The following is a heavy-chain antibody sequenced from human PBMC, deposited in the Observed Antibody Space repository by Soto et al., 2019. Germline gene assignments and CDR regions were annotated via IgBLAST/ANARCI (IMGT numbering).Heavy chain of an antibody. V-gene: IGHV3-73*01. J-gene: IGHJ5*02. CDR1: GFTFSGSA. CDR3: TRLVGADEKIFDP. CDR2: IRSKANSYAT. D-gene: IGHD2-15*01. Sequence: PGGSLRLSCAASGFTFSGSAMHWVRQASGKGLEWVGRIRSKANSYATAYAASVKGRFTISRDDSKNTAYLQMNSLKTENTAVYYCTRLVGADEKIFDPWGQGTLVTVSS.